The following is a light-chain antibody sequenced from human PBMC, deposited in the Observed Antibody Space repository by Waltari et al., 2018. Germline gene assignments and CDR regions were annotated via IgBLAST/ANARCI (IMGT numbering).Light chain of an antibody. CDR2: ANS. CDR1: SSNVGANYD. V-gene: IGLV1-40*01. J-gene: IGLJ1*01. CDR3: QSHDHSLHAYV. Sequence: QSVLTQPPSVSGAPGQRVTISCTGISSNVGANYDVHWYQQVPPTAPKLLIYANSNRPSGVPAGFYGSKSGTAASLAITGLQAEDEADYYCQSHDHSLHAYVFGTGTKVTVL.